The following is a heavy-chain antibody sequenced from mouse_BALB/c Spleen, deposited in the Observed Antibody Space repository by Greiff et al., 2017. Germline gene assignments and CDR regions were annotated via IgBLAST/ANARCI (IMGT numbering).Heavy chain of an antibody. CDR3: ARGRYYGNRHAMDY. J-gene: IGHJ4*01. CDR2: IDPYYGGT. D-gene: IGHD2-1*01. CDR1: GYSFTGYN. V-gene: IGHV1-39*01. Sequence: EVKLMESGPELEKPGASVKISCKASGYSFTGYNMNWVKQSNGTSLEWIGNIDPYYGGTSYNQKFKGKATLTVDKSSSTAYMQLKSLTSEDSAVYYCARGRYYGNRHAMDYWGQGTSVTVSS.